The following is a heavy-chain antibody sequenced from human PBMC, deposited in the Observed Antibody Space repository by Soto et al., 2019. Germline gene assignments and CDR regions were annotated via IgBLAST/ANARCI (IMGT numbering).Heavy chain of an antibody. D-gene: IGHD1-26*01. V-gene: IGHV3-48*02. CDR1: GFTFSSYS. CDR2: ISSSSSTI. CDR3: ARGPSGSYYYYYYYGMDV. Sequence: GGSLRLSCAASGFTFSSYSMNWVRQAPGKGLEWVSYISSSSSTIYYADSVKGRFTISRDNAKNSLYLQMNSLRDEDTAVYYCARGPSGSYYYYYYYGMDVWGQGTTVTVSS. J-gene: IGHJ6*02.